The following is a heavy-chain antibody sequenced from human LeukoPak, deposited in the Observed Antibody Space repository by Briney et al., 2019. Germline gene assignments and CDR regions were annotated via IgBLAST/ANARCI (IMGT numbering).Heavy chain of an antibody. Sequence: SETLSLTCAVYGGSFSGYSWSWIRPPPGKGLEWVGDINHSGGTNYTASLKRRVTISVDTSKNQFSLKLSAVSAADTAVYYSARTVRLGVSRSTRHAHWGQGPRVTVPS. D-gene: IGHD4-17*01. J-gene: IGHJ4*02. CDR3: ARTVRLGVSRSTRHAH. CDR1: GGSFSGYS. V-gene: IGHV4-34*01. CDR2: INHSGGT.